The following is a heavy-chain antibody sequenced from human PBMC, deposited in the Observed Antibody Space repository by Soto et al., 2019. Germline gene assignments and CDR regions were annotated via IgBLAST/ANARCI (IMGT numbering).Heavy chain of an antibody. CDR1: GFTFSSYA. V-gene: IGHV3-23*01. Sequence: GGSLRLSCAASGFTFSSYAMSWVRQAPGKGLEWVSAISGSGGSTYYADSVKGRFTISRDNSKNTLYLQMNSLRAEDTAVYYCASGRDYCSGGSCHLYYYYYYGMDVWGQGTTVTVSS. J-gene: IGHJ6*02. D-gene: IGHD2-15*01. CDR3: ASGRDYCSGGSCHLYYYYYYGMDV. CDR2: ISGSGGST.